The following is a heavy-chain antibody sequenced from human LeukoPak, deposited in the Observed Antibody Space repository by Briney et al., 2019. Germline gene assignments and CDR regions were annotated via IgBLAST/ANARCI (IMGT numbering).Heavy chain of an antibody. CDR1: RGTFSNYA. CDR3: ARDLCSGGSCYPGWLDP. V-gene: IGHV1-69*13. J-gene: IGHJ5*02. Sequence: SVQVSCKASRGTFSNYAISGVRQAPGQGIEWMGGIIPMFGTANYAQKFRGRVTITADEFTSTAYIELSSLRSEDRAVYYCARDLCSGGSCYPGWLDPWGEGTLVTVSS. CDR2: IIPMFGTA. D-gene: IGHD2-15*01.